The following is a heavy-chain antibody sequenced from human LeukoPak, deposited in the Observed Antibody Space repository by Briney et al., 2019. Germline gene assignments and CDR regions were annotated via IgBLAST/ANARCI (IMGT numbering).Heavy chain of an antibody. CDR1: GGSISSYY. CDR2: IYYSGST. V-gene: IGHV4-59*01. J-gene: IGHJ6*03. Sequence: SETLSLTCTVSGGSISSYYWSWIRQPPGKGLGWIGYIYYSGSTNYSPSLKSRVTISVDTSKNQFSLKLSSVTAADTAVYYCARQGYCSSTSCYNPRDYYYYYMDVWGKGTTVTVSS. CDR3: ARQGYCSSTSCYNPRDYYYYYMDV. D-gene: IGHD2-2*02.